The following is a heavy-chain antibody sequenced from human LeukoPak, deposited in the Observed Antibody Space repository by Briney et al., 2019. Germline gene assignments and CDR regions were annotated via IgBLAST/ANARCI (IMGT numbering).Heavy chain of an antibody. D-gene: IGHD5-18*01. CDR2: IYYTGNT. V-gene: IGHV4-38-2*02. J-gene: IGHJ4*02. CDR1: GDSIIGYY. CDR3: AKSLVQLWYGLDC. Sequence: SETLSLTCSVSGDSIIGYYWGWIRQPPGKGLEWIGNIYYTGNTYYNSSLKSRVTISLDTSKNQFSLKMTSVTAADTAVYYCAKSLVQLWYGLDCWGQGTLVTVSS.